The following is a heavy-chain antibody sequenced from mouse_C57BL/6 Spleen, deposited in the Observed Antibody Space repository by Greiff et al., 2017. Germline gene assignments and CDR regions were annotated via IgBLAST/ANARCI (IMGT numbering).Heavy chain of an antibody. CDR2: IYPGSGNT. J-gene: IGHJ1*03. D-gene: IGHD1-1*01. CDR1: GYTFTDYY. CDR3: ARNLGKGYFDV. Sequence: VQLQQSGAELVRPGASVKLSCKASGYTFTDYYINWVKQRPGQGLEWIARIYPGSGNTYYNEKFKGKATLTAEKSSSTAYMQLSSLTSEDSAVYFCARNLGKGYFDVWGTGNTVTVSS. V-gene: IGHV1-76*01.